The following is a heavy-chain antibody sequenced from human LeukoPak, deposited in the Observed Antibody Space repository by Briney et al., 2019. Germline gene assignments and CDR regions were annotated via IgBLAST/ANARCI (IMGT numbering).Heavy chain of an antibody. J-gene: IGHJ3*02. V-gene: IGHV1-69-2*01. CDR2: VDPEDGET. CDR3: ATPRYSSSVRAIDI. D-gene: IGHD6-13*01. CDR1: GYTFTDYY. Sequence: ASVKISCKVSGYTFTDYYMHWVQQAPGKGLEWMGLVDPEDGETIYAEKFQGRVTITADTSTDTAYMELSSLRSEDTAVYYCATPRYSSSVRAIDIWGQGTMVTVSS.